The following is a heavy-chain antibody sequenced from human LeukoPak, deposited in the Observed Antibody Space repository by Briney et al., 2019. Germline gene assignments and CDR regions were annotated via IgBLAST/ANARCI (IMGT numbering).Heavy chain of an antibody. D-gene: IGHD3-22*01. V-gene: IGHV4-30-4*01. CDR1: GGSISSGDYY. J-gene: IGHJ3*02. Sequence: PSETLSLTCTVSGGSISSGDYYWSWIRQPLGKGLEWIGYIYYSGSTYYNPSLKSRVTISVDTSKNQFSLKLSSVTAADTAVYYCARETHYYDSSGYPVLNAFDIWGQGTMVTVSS. CDR3: ARETHYYDSSGYPVLNAFDI. CDR2: IYYSGST.